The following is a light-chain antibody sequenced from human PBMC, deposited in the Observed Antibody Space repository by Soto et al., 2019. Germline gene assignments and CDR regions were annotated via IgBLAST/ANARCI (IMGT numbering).Light chain of an antibody. CDR2: DAS. CDR1: QDMSNY. Sequence: DVQMTQPPSPLSASLGYIFTITCQSSQDMSNYLNWYQQKPGKAPKLLIYDASNLETGVPSRFSGSGSGTDFTFTISSLQPEDIATYYCQLYDNRIAVGQGTRLEIK. V-gene: IGKV1-33*01. CDR3: QLYDNRIA. J-gene: IGKJ5*01.